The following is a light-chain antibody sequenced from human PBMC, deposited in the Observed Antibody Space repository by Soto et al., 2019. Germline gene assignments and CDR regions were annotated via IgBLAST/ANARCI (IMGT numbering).Light chain of an antibody. J-gene: IGLJ1*01. CDR2: KDS. CDR3: QSADSSGTYV. Sequence: SYELTQPPSVLVSPGQTARITCSGDALPKQYAYWYQQKPGQAPVLVIYKDSERPSGIPERFSGSSSGTTVTLTISGVQAEDEADYYCQSADSSGTYVFGTGTKV. V-gene: IGLV3-25*02. CDR1: ALPKQY.